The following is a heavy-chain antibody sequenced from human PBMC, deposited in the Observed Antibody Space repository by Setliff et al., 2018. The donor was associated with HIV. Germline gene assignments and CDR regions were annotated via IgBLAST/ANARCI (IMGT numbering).Heavy chain of an antibody. V-gene: IGHV1-18*01. CDR2: ISPYNGNT. CDR1: GYSFHSYG. Sequence: ASVKVSCKAAGYSFHSYGLSWVRLAPGQGLEWMGWISPYNGNTNYAQRFQGRLTMTTDTSTITAYMELRSLRSDDTAVYYCARGFSRWYGAFDMWGQGTVVTVSS. J-gene: IGHJ3*02. CDR3: ARGFSRWYGAFDM. D-gene: IGHD6-13*01.